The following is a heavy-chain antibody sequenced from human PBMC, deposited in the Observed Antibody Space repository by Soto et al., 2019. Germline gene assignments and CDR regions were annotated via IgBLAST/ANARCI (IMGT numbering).Heavy chain of an antibody. CDR1: GLTISDKKY. CDR3: ATWHEREHAFDV. Sequence: DVQLVESGGGLIQPGESLRLSCAAFGLTISDKKYVAWVRQAPGKGLEWVSALYDVDGSFYADSVTGRFTTSSDSSKTTVYPQMNDLRPDDTAVYYCATWHEREHAFDVWGQGTTVTISS. CDR2: LYDVDGS. D-gene: IGHD1-1*01. V-gene: IGHV3-53*01. J-gene: IGHJ3*01.